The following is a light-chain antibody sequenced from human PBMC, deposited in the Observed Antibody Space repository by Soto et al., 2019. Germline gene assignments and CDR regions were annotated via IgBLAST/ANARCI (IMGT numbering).Light chain of an antibody. Sequence: EIVLTQSPATVSFSPGERATLSCRASQSISNYVAWYQQKPGQAPRLLIYDASDRATGIPGRFSGSGSGTDFTLTISSLEPEDFAVYYCQQHSNWPPITFGQGTRLEI. CDR2: DAS. CDR1: QSISNY. CDR3: QQHSNWPPIT. V-gene: IGKV3-11*01. J-gene: IGKJ5*01.